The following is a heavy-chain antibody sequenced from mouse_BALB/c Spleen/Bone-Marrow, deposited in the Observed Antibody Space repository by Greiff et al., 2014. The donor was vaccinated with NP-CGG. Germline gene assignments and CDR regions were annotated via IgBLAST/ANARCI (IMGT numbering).Heavy chain of an antibody. D-gene: IGHD2-14*01. CDR1: GFNIKDTY. CDR3: ARYRLGTYFDN. V-gene: IGHV14-3*02. J-gene: IGHJ2*01. Sequence: VQLKESGAELVKPGASVKLSCTASGFNIKDTYMHWVKQRPEQGLEWIGRIDPANGNTKYDPKFQGKATITADTSSNTAYLQLSSLTSEDTAVYYCARYRLGTYFDNWDQGTTLTVSS. CDR2: IDPANGNT.